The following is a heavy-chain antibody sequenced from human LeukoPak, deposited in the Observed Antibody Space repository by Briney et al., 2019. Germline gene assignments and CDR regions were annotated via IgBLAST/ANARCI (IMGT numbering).Heavy chain of an antibody. CDR2: IYPGDSDT. Sequence: GESLKISCKGSGYSFTNYWIGWVRQLPGKGLEWMGIIYPGDSDTRYSPSFQGQVTISGDKSISTAYLQWSSLKASHTAMYYCARLGSQMFIDYWGQGTLVTVSS. V-gene: IGHV5-51*01. CDR1: GYSFTNYW. D-gene: IGHD1-26*01. CDR3: ARLGSQMFIDY. J-gene: IGHJ4*02.